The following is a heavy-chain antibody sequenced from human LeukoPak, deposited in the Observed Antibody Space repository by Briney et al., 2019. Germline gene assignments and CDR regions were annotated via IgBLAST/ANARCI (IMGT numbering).Heavy chain of an antibody. D-gene: IGHD1-26*01. CDR1: GGSISSNRYY. J-gene: IGHJ3*02. CDR2: FYYSGST. Sequence: SETLSLTCTVSGGSISSNRYYWGWLRQPPGKGLVWIGSFYYSGSTYYNPSLKSRVTISVDTSKNQFSLKLSSVTAADTAMYYCARLPNSGSYLGHLDIWGQGTMVTVSS. V-gene: IGHV4-39*01. CDR3: ARLPNSGSYLGHLDI.